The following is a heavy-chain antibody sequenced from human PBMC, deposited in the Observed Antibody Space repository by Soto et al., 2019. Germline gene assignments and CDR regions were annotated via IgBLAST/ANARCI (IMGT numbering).Heavy chain of an antibody. CDR2: ISAYNGNT. CDR1: GYTFINYG. V-gene: IGHV1-18*01. D-gene: IGHD3-3*01. Sequence: QVQLVQSGAEVKKPGASVKVSCKASGYTFINYGISWVRQAPGQGLEWMGWISAYNGNTNYAQKLQGRVTMTTDTSTRTAYMELRGLRSDDTAVYYCARDVRATYDFWSVDWFDPWGQGTLVTVSS. CDR3: ARDVRATYDFWSVDWFDP. J-gene: IGHJ5*02.